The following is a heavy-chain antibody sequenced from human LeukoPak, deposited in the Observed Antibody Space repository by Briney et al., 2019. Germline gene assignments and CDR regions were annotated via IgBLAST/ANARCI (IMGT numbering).Heavy chain of an antibody. CDR2: INPNSGGT. CDR3: ARGGEYSRSSSTY. J-gene: IGHJ4*02. V-gene: IGHV1-2*02. CDR1: GYTFTGYY. D-gene: IGHD6-6*01. Sequence: GASVKVSCKASGYTFTGYYMHWVRQAPGQGLEWMGWINPNSGGTNYAQKLQGRVTVTRDTSISTAYMELSTLRSDDTAVYYCARGGEYSRSSSTYWGQGTLVTVSS.